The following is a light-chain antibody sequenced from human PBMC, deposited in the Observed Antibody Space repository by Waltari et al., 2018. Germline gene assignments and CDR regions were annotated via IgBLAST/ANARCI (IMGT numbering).Light chain of an antibody. CDR2: GAS. J-gene: IGKJ2*01. CDR1: QSINSSY. V-gene: IGKV3-20*01. CDR3: QHYGSASMYT. Sequence: ETVLTQSPGTLSLSPGERATLSSRASQSINSSYLAWYQQKPGQAPRLLIYGASSRATGIPDRFSGSGSGTDFTLIISRLEPEDFAVYYCQHYGSASMYTFGQGTKLEIK.